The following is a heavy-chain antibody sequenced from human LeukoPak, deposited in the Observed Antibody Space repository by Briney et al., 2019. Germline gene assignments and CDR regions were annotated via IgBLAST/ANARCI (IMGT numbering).Heavy chain of an antibody. J-gene: IGHJ4*02. CDR2: INPSGGST. V-gene: IGHV1-46*01. Sequence: GASVKVSCKVSGYTLTELSMHWVRQAPGQGLEWMGVINPSGGSTSYAQKFQGRVTMTRDTSTSTVYMELSSLRSEDTAVYYCARDHSSSYYFDYWGQGTLVTVSS. CDR1: GYTLTELS. CDR3: ARDHSSSYYFDY. D-gene: IGHD6-6*01.